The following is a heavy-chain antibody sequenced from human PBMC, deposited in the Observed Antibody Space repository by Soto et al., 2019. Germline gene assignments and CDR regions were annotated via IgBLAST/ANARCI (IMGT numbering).Heavy chain of an antibody. V-gene: IGHV3-48*03. CDR1: GFTFSSYE. CDR3: ANGPVVGANYKYYDMDV. CDR2: ISSSGSTI. J-gene: IGHJ6*02. D-gene: IGHD1-26*01. Sequence: QTGGSLRLSCAASGFTFSSYEMNWVRQAPGKGLESVSYISSSGSTIYYADSVKGRFTISRDNARNSLYLQMDNLRAEDTDHYFCANGPVVGANYKYYDMDVWGRGTTVTVSS.